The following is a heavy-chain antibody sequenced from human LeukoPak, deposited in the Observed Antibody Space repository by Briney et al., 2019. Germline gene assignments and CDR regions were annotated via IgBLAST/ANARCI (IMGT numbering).Heavy chain of an antibody. CDR1: GYTFTGYY. CDR2: INPNSGGT. CDR3: ARDRLVRRLWWGLIGVFDI. Sequence: ASVKVSCKASGYTFTGYYMHWVRQAPRQGLEWMGRINPNSGGTNYAQKFQGRVTMTRDTSISTAYMELSRLRSDDTAVYYCARDRLVRRLWWGLIGVFDIWGQGTMVTVSS. J-gene: IGHJ3*02. D-gene: IGHD4/OR15-4a*01. V-gene: IGHV1-2*06.